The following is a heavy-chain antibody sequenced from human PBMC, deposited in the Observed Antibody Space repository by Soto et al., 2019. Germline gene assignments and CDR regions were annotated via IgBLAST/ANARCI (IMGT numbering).Heavy chain of an antibody. J-gene: IGHJ5*02. Sequence: GASVKVSFKASGYAFTSYYMHWLRQAPGQGLEWMGIINPSGGSTSYAQKFQGRVTMTRDTSTSTVYMELSSLRSEDTAVYYCAREGKSKYSSSYEWFDPWGQGTLVTVSS. CDR3: AREGKSKYSSSYEWFDP. V-gene: IGHV1-46*01. D-gene: IGHD6-6*01. CDR2: INPSGGST. CDR1: GYAFTSYY.